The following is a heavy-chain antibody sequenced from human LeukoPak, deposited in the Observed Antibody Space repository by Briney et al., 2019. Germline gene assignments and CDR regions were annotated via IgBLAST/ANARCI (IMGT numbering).Heavy chain of an antibody. D-gene: IGHD6-13*01. CDR2: IYTSGST. J-gene: IGHJ4*02. CDR3: ARHSSSWLLIDY. Sequence: SETLSLTCTVSGGSISSYYWSWIRQPAGKGLEWIGRIYTSGSTNYNPSLKSRVTISVDTSKNQFSLKLSSVTAAHTAVYYCARHSSSWLLIDYWGQGTLVTVSS. CDR1: GGSISSYY. V-gene: IGHV4-4*07.